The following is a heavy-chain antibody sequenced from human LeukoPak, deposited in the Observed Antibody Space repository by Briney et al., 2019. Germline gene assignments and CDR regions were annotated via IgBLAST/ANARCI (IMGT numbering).Heavy chain of an antibody. D-gene: IGHD5-18*01. Sequence: GGSLRLSCAASGFTFDDYCMSWVRLAPGKGLECVSGINWNGGSTGYADSVKGRFTISRDNAKNSLYLQMNSLRAEDTALYHCARRSYGYFFDYWGQGTLVTVSA. CDR2: INWNGGST. V-gene: IGHV3-20*01. CDR1: GFTFDDYC. J-gene: IGHJ4*02. CDR3: ARRSYGYFFDY.